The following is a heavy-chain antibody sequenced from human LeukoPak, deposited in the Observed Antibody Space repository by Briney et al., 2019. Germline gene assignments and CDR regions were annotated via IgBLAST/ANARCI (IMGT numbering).Heavy chain of an antibody. CDR1: GFTVSSNY. CDR2: IYSGGST. J-gene: IGHJ6*02. CDR3: ARDAPKDYYYYYGMDV. Sequence: GGSLRLSCAASGFTVSSNYMSWVRQAPGKGLEWVSVIYSGGSTYYADSVKGRFTISRHNSKNTLYLQMNSLRAEDTAVYYCARDAPKDYYYYYGMDVWGQGTTLTVSS. V-gene: IGHV3-53*04.